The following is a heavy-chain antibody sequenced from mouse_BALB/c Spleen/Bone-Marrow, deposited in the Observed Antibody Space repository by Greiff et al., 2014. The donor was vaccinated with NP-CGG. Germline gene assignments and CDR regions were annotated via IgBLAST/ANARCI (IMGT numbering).Heavy chain of an antibody. V-gene: IGHV1S41*01. D-gene: IGHD1-1*01. CDR2: IAPGSGST. CDR3: ARSYYGRAMDY. CDR1: GYTFTSYW. Sequence: DLVKPGASGKLSCKASGYTFTSYWINWIKQRPGQGLGWIGRIAPGSGSTYYDEMFKGKATLTVDTSSSTAYIQLSSLSSEDSAVYFCARSYYGRAMDYWGQGTSVTVSS. J-gene: IGHJ4*01.